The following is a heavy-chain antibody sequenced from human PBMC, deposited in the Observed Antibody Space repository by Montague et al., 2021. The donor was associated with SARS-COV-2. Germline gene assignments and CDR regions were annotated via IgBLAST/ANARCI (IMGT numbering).Heavy chain of an antibody. D-gene: IGHD5-12*01. Sequence: TLSLTCTVSGGSISSGGYYWSWIRQHPGKGLEWIGYIDYSGSTYYKPSLKSRVTISVDTSKNQFSLKLSSVTAADTAVYYCARVEFDGGYDSVPLDVWGQGTTVTVSS. CDR3: ARVEFDGGYDSVPLDV. CDR2: IDYSGST. J-gene: IGHJ6*02. CDR1: GGSISSGGYY. V-gene: IGHV4-31*03.